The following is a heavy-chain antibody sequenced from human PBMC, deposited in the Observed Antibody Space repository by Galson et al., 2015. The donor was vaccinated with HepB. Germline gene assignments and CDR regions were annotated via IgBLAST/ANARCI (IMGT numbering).Heavy chain of an antibody. D-gene: IGHD6-13*01. V-gene: IGHV1-69*13. Sequence: SVKVSCKASGGTFSSYAISWVRQAPGQGLEWMGGIIPIFGTANYAQKFQGRVTITADESTSTAYMELSSLRSEDTAVYYCARAPTFIAAAGTGYYYYYYMDVWGKGTTVTVSS. J-gene: IGHJ6*03. CDR1: GGTFSSYA. CDR3: ARAPTFIAAAGTGYYYYYYMDV. CDR2: IIPIFGTA.